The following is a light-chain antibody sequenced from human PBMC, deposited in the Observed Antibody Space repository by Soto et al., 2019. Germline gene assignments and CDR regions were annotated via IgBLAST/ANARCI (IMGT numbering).Light chain of an antibody. J-gene: IGLJ2*01. V-gene: IGLV3-21*02. CDR2: DDS. Sequence: SYELTQPPSVSVAPGQTARITCGGKNIGSKSVHWYQQKPGQAPMLVVYDDSDRPSGIPERFSGSNSGNTATLTISRVEAGDEADYYCHVWDGSSDLVVFGGGTKLTVL. CDR3: HVWDGSSDLVV. CDR1: NIGSKS.